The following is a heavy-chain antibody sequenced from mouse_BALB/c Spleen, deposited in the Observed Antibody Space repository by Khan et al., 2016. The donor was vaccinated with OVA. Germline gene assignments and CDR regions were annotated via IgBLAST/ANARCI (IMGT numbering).Heavy chain of an antibody. J-gene: IGHJ4*01. CDR2: INPYTGEP. D-gene: IGHD2-14*01. CDR1: GFTFTNYG. Sequence: QIQLVQSGPELKKPGETVQISCKASGFTFTNYGMNWVRQAPGKGLKWMVWINPYTGEPTSTDDFKGRFAFSLETSASTASLQIHSHKHADTATFFCARVGYSGTMDFWGQGTSVTVAS. CDR3: ARVGYSGTMDF. V-gene: IGHV9-3-1*01.